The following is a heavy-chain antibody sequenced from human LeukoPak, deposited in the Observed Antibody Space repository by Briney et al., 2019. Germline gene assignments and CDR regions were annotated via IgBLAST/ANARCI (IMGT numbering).Heavy chain of an antibody. V-gene: IGHV3-7*05. D-gene: IGHD3-9*01. Sequence: GGSLRLSCAASGFTFGTYWMSWLRQAPGKGLEWVANINQNGREIHYVDSVKGRFTISRDNAENSLYLQMNSLRAEDTAVYYCARVLGYDILTGYMERNYFDYWGQGTLVTVSS. CDR3: ARVLGYDILTGYMERNYFDY. J-gene: IGHJ4*02. CDR2: INQNGREI. CDR1: GFTFGTYW.